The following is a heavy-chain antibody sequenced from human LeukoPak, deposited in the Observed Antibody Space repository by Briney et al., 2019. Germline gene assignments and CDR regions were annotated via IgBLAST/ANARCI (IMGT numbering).Heavy chain of an antibody. Sequence: GASVRVSCEASGYTFNSDEINWVRQAAGQGLEWMGWLNPRSGKTGYASKFQDRVTMTRDSSINTAYMELRGLRSDDTGVYYCARGTPFPFSRYYYYSLDVWGQGTTVTVSS. D-gene: IGHD3-3*02. CDR3: ARGTPFPFSRYYYYSLDV. J-gene: IGHJ6*03. V-gene: IGHV1-8*01. CDR1: GYTFNSDE. CDR2: LNPRSGKT.